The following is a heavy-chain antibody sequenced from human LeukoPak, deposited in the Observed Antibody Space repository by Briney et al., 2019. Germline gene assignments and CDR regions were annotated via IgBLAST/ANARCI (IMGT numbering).Heavy chain of an antibody. D-gene: IGHD3-22*01. CDR1: GFTFRNYG. CDR3: ARDYAGYYYDSSGDSHGAFDI. V-gene: IGHV3-33*01. J-gene: IGHJ3*02. CDR2: NWYDGTKK. Sequence: GRSLRLSCAASGFTFRNYGMHWVRQAPGKGLEWVAVNWYDGTKKYYADSMRGRFTISRDNSKNTLYLEMNSLRAEDTAVYHCARDYAGYYYDSSGDSHGAFDIWGQGTMVTVSS.